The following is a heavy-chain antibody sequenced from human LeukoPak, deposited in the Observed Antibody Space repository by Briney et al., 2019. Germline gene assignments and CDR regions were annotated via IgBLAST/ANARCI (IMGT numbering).Heavy chain of an antibody. V-gene: IGHV1-69*05. CDR2: ITPIFGTA. CDR1: GGTFSSYA. D-gene: IGHD5-24*01. J-gene: IGHJ5*02. Sequence: GASVKVSCKASGGTFSSYAISWVRQAPGQGLEWMGGITPIFGTANYAQKFQGRVTITTDESTSTAYMELSSLRSEDTAVYYCARDYDWRDGYNYGGNWFDPWGQGTLVTVSS. CDR3: ARDYDWRDGYNYGGNWFDP.